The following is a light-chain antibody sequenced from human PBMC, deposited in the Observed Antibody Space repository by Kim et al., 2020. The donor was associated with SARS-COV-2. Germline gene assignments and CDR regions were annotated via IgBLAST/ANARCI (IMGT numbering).Light chain of an antibody. V-gene: IGKV3-11*01. CDR1: QSLSSY. J-gene: IGKJ2*01. CDR3: QQRSNWVHT. CDR2: DAS. Sequence: EIVLTQSPATLSLSPGERATLSCRASQSLSSYLAWYQQKPGQAPRLLIYDASNRATGIPARFSGSGSGTDFTLTINSLEPEDFAVYYCQQRSNWVHTFGHVTKLEI.